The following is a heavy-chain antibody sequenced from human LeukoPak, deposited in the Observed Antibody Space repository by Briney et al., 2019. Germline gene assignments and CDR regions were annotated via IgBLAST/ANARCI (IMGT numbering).Heavy chain of an antibody. J-gene: IGHJ5*02. CDR3: ARRHDYGDYLNWFGP. D-gene: IGHD4-17*01. CDR1: GGSFSGYY. V-gene: IGHV4-34*01. Sequence: SETLSLTCAVYGGSFSGYYWSWIRQPPGKGLEWIGEINHSGSTNYNPSLKSRVTISVDTSKNQFSLKLSSVTAADTAVYYCARRHDYGDYLNWFGPWGQGTLVTVSS. CDR2: INHSGST.